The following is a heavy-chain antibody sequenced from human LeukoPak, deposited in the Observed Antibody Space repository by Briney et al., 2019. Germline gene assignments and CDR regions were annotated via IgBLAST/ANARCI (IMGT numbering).Heavy chain of an antibody. CDR1: GFTFSSYA. D-gene: IGHD3-22*01. V-gene: IGHV3-23*01. CDR3: AKRGESSGYSSYYFDS. J-gene: IGHJ4*02. Sequence: GGSLRLSCAASGFTFSSYAMSWVRQAPGKGLEWVSDIRGSGSSVHYADSVKGRFTISRDNSENTLYLQMNNLRAEDTAVYYCAKRGESSGYSSYYFDSWGQGTLVTVSS. CDR2: IRGSGSSV.